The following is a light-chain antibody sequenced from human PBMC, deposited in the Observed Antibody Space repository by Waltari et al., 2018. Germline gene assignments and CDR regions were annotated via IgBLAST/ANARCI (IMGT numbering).Light chain of an antibody. CDR2: GNN. CDR3: DSWDSSGTHRV. J-gene: IGLJ2*01. Sequence: SSELTQDPAVSVALGQTVRITCQGDSLRSYYASWYQQKPGQAPVLGVYGNNNRPSGIPERFSGSSSGNTASLTITGAQVEDEADYYCDSWDSSGTHRVFGGGTRLTVL. V-gene: IGLV3-19*01. CDR1: SLRSYY.